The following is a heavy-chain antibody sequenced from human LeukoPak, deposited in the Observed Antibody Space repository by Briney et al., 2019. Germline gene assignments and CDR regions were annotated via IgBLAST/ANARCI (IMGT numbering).Heavy chain of an antibody. CDR2: TYYRSKWYN. J-gene: IGHJ4*02. CDR1: GDSVSSNSVA. CDR3: ARDQAGLDY. D-gene: IGHD6-13*01. Sequence: SQTLSLTCAISGDSVSSNSVAWNWIRQSPSRGLEWLGRTYYRSKWYNDCAESVKSRINIKPDTSKNQFSLQLNSVTPEDTAVYYCARDQAGLDYWGQGTLVTVSS. V-gene: IGHV6-1*01.